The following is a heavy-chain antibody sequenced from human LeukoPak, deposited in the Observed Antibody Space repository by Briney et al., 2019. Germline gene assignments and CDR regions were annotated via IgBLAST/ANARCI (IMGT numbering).Heavy chain of an antibody. J-gene: IGHJ4*02. D-gene: IGHD3-10*01. Sequence: SETLSLTCTVSGGSISSGDYYWSWIRQPPGKGLEWIGYIYYSGSTYYNPSLKSRVTISVDTSKNQFSLKLSSVTAADTAVYYWARVRYWLGGGVDYWGQGTLVTVSS. CDR3: ARVRYWLGGGVDY. CDR1: GGSISSGDYY. CDR2: IYYSGST. V-gene: IGHV4-30-4*01.